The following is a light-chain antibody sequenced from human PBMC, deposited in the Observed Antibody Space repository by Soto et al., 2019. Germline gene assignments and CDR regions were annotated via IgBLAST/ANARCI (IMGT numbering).Light chain of an antibody. J-gene: IGKJ4*01. Sequence: DSRMTQSPSSLSASVGDRVTITFLASQSISTYLNWYQQKPGKAPKLLILVASTLPSGVPSRFSGSGSGTDFTLTINSLQSEDFAVYYCQHYVNWPLTFGGGTKVDI. CDR1: QSISTY. V-gene: IGKV1-39*01. CDR2: VAS. CDR3: QHYVNWPLT.